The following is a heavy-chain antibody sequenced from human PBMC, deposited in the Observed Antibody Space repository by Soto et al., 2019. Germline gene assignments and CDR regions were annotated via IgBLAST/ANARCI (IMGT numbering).Heavy chain of an antibody. J-gene: IGHJ5*02. Sequence: SETLSLTCAVSGGSISSGGYSWSWIRQPPGKGLEWIGYIYHSGSTYYNPSLKSRVTISVDRSKNQFSLKLSSVTAADTAVYYCARVRHAGTGNSNWFDPWGQRTLVTVSS. V-gene: IGHV4-30-2*01. CDR3: ARVRHAGTGNSNWFDP. CDR1: GGSISSGGYS. CDR2: IYHSGST. D-gene: IGHD1-1*01.